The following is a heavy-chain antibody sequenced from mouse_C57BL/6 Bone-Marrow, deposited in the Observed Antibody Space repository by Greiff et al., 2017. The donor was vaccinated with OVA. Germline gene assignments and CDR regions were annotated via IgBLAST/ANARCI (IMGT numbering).Heavy chain of an antibody. Sequence: QVQLQQSGAELMKPGASVKLSCKATGYTFTGYWIEWVKQRPGHGLEWIGEILPGSGSTNYNEKFKGKATFTADTSSNTAYMQLSSLTTEDSAIYYCAREGLRRTIGPIAMDYWGQGTSVTVSS. CDR3: AREGLRRTIGPIAMDY. V-gene: IGHV1-9*01. D-gene: IGHD2-2*01. CDR1: GYTFTGYW. CDR2: ILPGSGST. J-gene: IGHJ4*01.